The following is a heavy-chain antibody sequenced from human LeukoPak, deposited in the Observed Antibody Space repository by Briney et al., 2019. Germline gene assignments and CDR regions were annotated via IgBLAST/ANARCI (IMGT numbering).Heavy chain of an antibody. CDR2: ISSSGSTI. CDR1: GFTFSDYY. J-gene: IGHJ6*02. Sequence: GSLRLSCAASGFTFSDYYMSWIRQAPGKGLEWVSYISSSGSTIYYADSVKGRFTISRDNAKNSLYLQMNSLRAEDTAVYYCARGRDSSSSGLFYYYYGMDVWGQGTTVTVSS. CDR3: ARGRDSSSSGLFYYYYGMDV. D-gene: IGHD6-6*01. V-gene: IGHV3-11*01.